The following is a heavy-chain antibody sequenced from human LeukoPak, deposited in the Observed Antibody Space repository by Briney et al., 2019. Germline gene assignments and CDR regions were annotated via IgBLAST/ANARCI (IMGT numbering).Heavy chain of an antibody. J-gene: IGHJ3*02. CDR2: IYYSGST. CDR3: ARQGFYDILTGTHDAFDI. D-gene: IGHD3-9*01. CDR1: GGSISSYY. V-gene: IGHV4-59*08. Sequence: SETLSLTCTVSGGSISSYYWSWIRQPPGKGLEWIGYIYYSGSTNYNPSLKGRVTISVDTSKNQLSLKLSSVTAADTAVYYCARQGFYDILTGTHDAFDIWGQGTMVTVSS.